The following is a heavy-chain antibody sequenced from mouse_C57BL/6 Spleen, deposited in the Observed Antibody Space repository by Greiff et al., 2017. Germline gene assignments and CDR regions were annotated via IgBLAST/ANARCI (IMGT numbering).Heavy chain of an antibody. CDR2: IHPNSGST. CDR3: ARSLGSSYWYFDV. V-gene: IGHV1-64*01. Sequence: QVQLQQPGAELVKPGASVKLSCKASGYTFTSYWMHWVKQRPGQGLEWIGMIHPNSGSTNYNEKFKSKATLTVDKSSSTAYMQLSSLTSEDSAVCYCARSLGSSYWYFDVWGTGTTVTVSS. D-gene: IGHD1-1*01. CDR1: GYTFTSYW. J-gene: IGHJ1*03.